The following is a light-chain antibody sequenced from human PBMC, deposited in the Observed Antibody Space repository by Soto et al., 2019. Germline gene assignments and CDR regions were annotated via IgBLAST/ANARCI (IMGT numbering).Light chain of an antibody. CDR3: LQYYNYPRA. CDR1: QGISSY. CDR2: AAS. Sequence: DIQLTQSPSFLSASVGDRVTITCRASQGISSYLAWYQQKPGKAPKLLIYAASTLQSGVPSRFSGSGSGTEFTLTISSLQPEDFATYFCLQYYNYPRAFGQGTKVDIK. V-gene: IGKV1-9*01. J-gene: IGKJ1*01.